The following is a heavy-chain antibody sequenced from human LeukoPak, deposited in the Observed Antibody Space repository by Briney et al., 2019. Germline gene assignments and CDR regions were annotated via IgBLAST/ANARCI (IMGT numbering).Heavy chain of an antibody. V-gene: IGHV4-4*07. Sequence: SETLSLTCTVSGGSISSYYWRWIRQPAGKGLEWIGRIYTSGSTNYNPSLKSRVTMSVDTSKNQFSLKLSSVTAADTAVYYCARGQYDFWSGYSDYWGQGTLVTVSP. CDR2: IYTSGST. J-gene: IGHJ4*02. D-gene: IGHD3-3*01. CDR3: ARGQYDFWSGYSDY. CDR1: GGSISSYY.